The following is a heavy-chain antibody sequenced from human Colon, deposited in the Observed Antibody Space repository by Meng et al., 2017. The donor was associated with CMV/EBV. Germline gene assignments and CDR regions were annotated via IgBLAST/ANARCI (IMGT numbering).Heavy chain of an antibody. J-gene: IGHJ4*02. CDR1: GGSFSGYY. CDR2: IDHSGST. D-gene: IGHD6-13*01. Sequence: QGQLPGWVAGVLRPSESLSLTCAGYGGSFSGYYWGWIRQPPGKGLEWIGEIDHSGSTNYNPSLKSRVTISVDTSKNQFSLKLSSVTAADTAVYYCASILFAAAAGGWGGYWGQGTLVTVSS. V-gene: IGHV4-34*01. CDR3: ASILFAAAAGGWGGY.